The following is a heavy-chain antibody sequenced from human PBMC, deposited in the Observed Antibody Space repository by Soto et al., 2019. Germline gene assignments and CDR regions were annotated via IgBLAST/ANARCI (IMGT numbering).Heavy chain of an antibody. Sequence: PSETLSLTCIVSNYSISSGYRWGWIRQPPGKGLEGIGTIYQSGNTYQNPSLKSRVILSIDTSKNQFSLNLRNVTAADTAVYYCVRGKVNFDFWGKGILVTVSS. J-gene: IGHJ4*02. V-gene: IGHV4-38-2*02. CDR2: IYQSGNT. CDR1: NYSISSGYR. CDR3: VRGKVNFDF.